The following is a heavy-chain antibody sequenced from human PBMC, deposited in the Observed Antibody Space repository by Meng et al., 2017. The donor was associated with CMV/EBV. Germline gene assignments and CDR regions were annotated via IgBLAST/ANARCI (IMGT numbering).Heavy chain of an antibody. CDR3: ARSVGELPVYYYGMDV. CDR1: GFTFSSYA. V-gene: IGHV3-64*02. J-gene: IGHJ6*02. Sequence: ETLSLTCAASGFTFSSYAMHWVRQAPGKGLEYVSAISSNGGSTYYADSVKGRFTISRDNSKNTLYLQMGSLRAEDMAVYYCARSVGELPVYYYGMDVWGQGTTVTVSS. CDR2: ISSNGGST. D-gene: IGHD1-26*01.